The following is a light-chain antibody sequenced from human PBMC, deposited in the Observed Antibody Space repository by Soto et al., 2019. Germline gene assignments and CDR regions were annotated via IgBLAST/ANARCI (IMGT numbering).Light chain of an antibody. CDR2: DVS. Sequence: QSALTQPRSVSGSPGQSVTISCTGTSSDVGRYNYVSWYQQHPGKAPKVMIYDVSKRPSGVPDRFSGSKSGNTASLTISGLQAEDEADYYCCSYAGSYTWVFGGGTKVTVL. CDR1: SSDVGRYNY. V-gene: IGLV2-11*01. J-gene: IGLJ3*02. CDR3: CSYAGSYTWV.